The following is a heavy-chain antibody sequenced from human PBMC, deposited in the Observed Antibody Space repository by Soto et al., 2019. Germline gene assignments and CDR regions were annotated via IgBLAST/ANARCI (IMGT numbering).Heavy chain of an antibody. CDR3: TTCGAAAGNYYYYYGMDV. V-gene: IGHV3-15*01. CDR1: GFTFSNAW. Sequence: PVGSLRLSCAASGFTFSNAWMSWVRQAPGKGLEWVGRIKSKTDGGTTDYAAPVKGRFTISRDDSKNTLYLQMNSLKTEDTAVYYCTTCGAAAGNYYYYYGMDVWGQGTTVIVSS. CDR2: IKSKTDGGTT. J-gene: IGHJ6*02. D-gene: IGHD6-13*01.